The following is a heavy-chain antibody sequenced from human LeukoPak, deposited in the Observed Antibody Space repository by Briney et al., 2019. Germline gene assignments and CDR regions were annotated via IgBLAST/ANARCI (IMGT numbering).Heavy chain of an antibody. V-gene: IGHV3-15*01. J-gene: IGHJ3*02. CDR3: ATEGGSGSYYGDDAFDM. CDR2: VKSKAGDGTT. CDR1: GFTFSCCT. D-gene: IGHD3-10*01. Sequence: PGGSLRLSCAASGFTFSCCTVNWVRQAPGKGLEWVGRVKSKAGDGTTDYAAPVQGRFTISRDDSKNTLSLQMNSLKTEDTAVYYCATEGGSGSYYGDDAFDMWGQGTMVTVSS.